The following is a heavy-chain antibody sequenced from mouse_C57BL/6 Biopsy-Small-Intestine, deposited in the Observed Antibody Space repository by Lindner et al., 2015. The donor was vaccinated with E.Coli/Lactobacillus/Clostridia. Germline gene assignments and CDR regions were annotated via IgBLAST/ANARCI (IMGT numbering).Heavy chain of an antibody. D-gene: IGHD2-1*01. CDR2: IYPGDGDT. CDR1: GYAFSSYW. Sequence: VQLQESGAELVMPGASVKISCKASGYAFSSYWMNWVKQRPGKGLEWIGQIYPGDGDTNYNGKFKGKATLTADKSSSTAYMQLSSLTSEDSAVYFCARGGYGNSLYAMDYWGQGTSVTVSS. V-gene: IGHV1-80*01. CDR3: ARGGYGNSLYAMDY. J-gene: IGHJ4*01.